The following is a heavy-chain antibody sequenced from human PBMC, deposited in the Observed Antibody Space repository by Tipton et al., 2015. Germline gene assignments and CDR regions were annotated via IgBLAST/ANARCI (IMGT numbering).Heavy chain of an antibody. V-gene: IGHV4-59*01. CDR1: SDSINKYY. CDR2: IQYSGGT. J-gene: IGHJ4*02. D-gene: IGHD4-23*01. CDR3: ARARGRHGGLFDS. Sequence: TLSLTCTVSSDSINKYYWSWIRQPPGKELEWIGYIQYSGGTNYNPSLESRVSISVDTSKTQFSLKMSSVTASDTAVYYCARARGRHGGLFDSWGQGILATVSS.